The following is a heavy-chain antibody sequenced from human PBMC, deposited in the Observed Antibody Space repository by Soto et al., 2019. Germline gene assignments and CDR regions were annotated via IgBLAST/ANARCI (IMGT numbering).Heavy chain of an antibody. CDR1: GGSISSSSYY. J-gene: IGHJ4*02. Sequence: SETLSLTCTVSGGSISSSSYYWGWIRQPPGKGLEWIGSIYYSGSTYYNPSLKSRVTISVDTSKNQFSLKLSSVTAADTAVYYCARHSSIGVVPVYYFDYWGQGTLVTVSS. CDR3: ARHSSIGVVPVYYFDY. V-gene: IGHV4-39*01. CDR2: IYYSGST. D-gene: IGHD2-2*01.